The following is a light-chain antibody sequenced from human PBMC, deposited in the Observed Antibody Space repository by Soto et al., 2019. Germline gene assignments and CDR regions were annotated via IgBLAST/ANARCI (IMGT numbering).Light chain of an antibody. CDR1: QPISSW. CDR3: QQASSFPHT. V-gene: IGKV1-12*01. Sequence: DIQMTQSPSTVSASVGDGVTITCRASQPISSWLAWFRQRPGKAPELLIYAASTLHSGVPSRFSGSGSGTDFALPISGLQPEDFATYYCQQASSFPHTFGQGTRVDIK. CDR2: AAS. J-gene: IGKJ2*01.